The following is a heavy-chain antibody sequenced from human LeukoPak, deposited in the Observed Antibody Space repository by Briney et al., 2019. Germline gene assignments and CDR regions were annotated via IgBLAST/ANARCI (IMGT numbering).Heavy chain of an antibody. CDR3: TRDSGTYNWLDP. V-gene: IGHV3-73*01. D-gene: IGHD1-26*01. J-gene: IGHJ5*02. Sequence: PGGPLTLPCDPFGSPSRDSPEHGAPRASGKALVGFGLMEKELNGYATAYAASVRGRFTISRDDSQNTAYLQMDSLKTEDTALYYCTRDSGTYNWLDPWGQGTLVTVSS. CDR1: GSPSRDSP. CDR2: MEKELNGYAT.